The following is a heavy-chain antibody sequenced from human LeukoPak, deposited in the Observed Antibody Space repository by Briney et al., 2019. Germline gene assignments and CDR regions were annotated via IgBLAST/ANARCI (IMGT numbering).Heavy chain of an antibody. J-gene: IGHJ4*02. D-gene: IGHD4-17*01. CDR1: GYTFTSYG. Sequence: ASVKVSCKASGYTFTSYGISWVRQAPGQGLEWMGIINPSGGSTSYAQKFQGRVTMTRDTSTSTVYMELSSLRSEDTAVYYCAREPDYAPYFDYWGQGTLVTVSS. CDR2: INPSGGST. CDR3: AREPDYAPYFDY. V-gene: IGHV1-46*01.